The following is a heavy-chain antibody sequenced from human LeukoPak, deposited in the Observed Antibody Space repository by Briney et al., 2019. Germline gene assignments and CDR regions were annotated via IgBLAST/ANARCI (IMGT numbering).Heavy chain of an antibody. J-gene: IGHJ6*03. CDR1: GFTFSSYE. Sequence: GGSLRLSCAASGFTFSSYEMNWVRQAPGKGLEWVSYISGGDSTIYYADSVKGRFTISRDNAQNSLYLQMNTLRAEDTAVYYCARDTPPSYYHYMDVWGKGTTVTVSS. CDR2: ISGGDSTI. CDR3: ARDTPPSYYHYMDV. V-gene: IGHV3-48*03.